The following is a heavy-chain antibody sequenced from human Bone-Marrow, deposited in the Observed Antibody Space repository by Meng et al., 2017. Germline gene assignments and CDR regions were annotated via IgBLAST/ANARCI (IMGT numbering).Heavy chain of an antibody. Sequence: SQTLSLTCAVYGGSFSGYYWSWIRQPPGKGLEWIGEINHSGSTNYNPSLKSRVTISVDTSKNQFSLKLSSVTAADTAVYYCARGLTSGPSAGDYWGQGTLVTSPQ. V-gene: IGHV4-34*01. CDR3: ARGLTSGPSAGDY. J-gene: IGHJ4*02. CDR1: GGSFSGYY. D-gene: IGHD2-15*01. CDR2: INHSGST.